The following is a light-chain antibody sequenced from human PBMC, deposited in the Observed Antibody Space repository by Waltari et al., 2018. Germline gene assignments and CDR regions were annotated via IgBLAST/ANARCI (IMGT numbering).Light chain of an antibody. Sequence: QMTQSPSSLSASVGDRVTITCRASQSISSYLNWYQQKPGKAPKLLIYAASSLQSGVPSRFSGSGSGTDFTLTISSLQPEDFATYYCQQSYSTPPTFGGGTKVEIK. J-gene: IGKJ4*01. CDR2: AAS. V-gene: IGKV1-39*01. CDR1: QSISSY. CDR3: QQSYSTPPT.